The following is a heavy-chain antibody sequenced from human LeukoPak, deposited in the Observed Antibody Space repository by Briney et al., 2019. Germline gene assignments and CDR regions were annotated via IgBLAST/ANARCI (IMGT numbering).Heavy chain of an antibody. CDR1: GFTLRTYA. CDR2: ISSDGSKK. V-gene: IGHV3-30-3*01. J-gene: IGHJ4*02. CDR3: AKDMGGSSWYYFDY. D-gene: IGHD6-13*01. Sequence: GGSLRLSCVASGFTLRTYAMHWVRKAPGKGLEWVAVISSDGSKKFYSDSVKGQFTISRDNAKNSLYLQMNSLGAEDTALYYCAKDMGGSSWYYFDYWGQGTLVTVSS.